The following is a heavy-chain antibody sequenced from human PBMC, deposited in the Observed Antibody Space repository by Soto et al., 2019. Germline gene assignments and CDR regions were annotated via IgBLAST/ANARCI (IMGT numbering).Heavy chain of an antibody. CDR2: SYYGGTT. V-gene: IGHV4-59*08. Sequence: SGTLSLTCTVSGDSISSYYWTWLRQPPRKGVEGIGYSYYGGTTSYNPSLQSRVTISLETSKSQFSLRLTSVTAAVTAVYYCARLGAYSQSLDPWGPGTLVTVSS. J-gene: IGHJ5*02. CDR3: ARLGAYSQSLDP. CDR1: GDSISSYY. D-gene: IGHD3-16*01.